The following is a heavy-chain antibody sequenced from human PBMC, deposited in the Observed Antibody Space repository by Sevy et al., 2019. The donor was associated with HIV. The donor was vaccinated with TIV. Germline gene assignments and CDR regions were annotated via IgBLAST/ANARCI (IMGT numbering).Heavy chain of an antibody. V-gene: IGHV3-66*02. J-gene: IGHJ4*02. Sequence: GGSLRLSCAASRFTVSTNYMSWVRQAPGKGLEWVSVIYSGGTTYYADSVKGRFTISRDNSKNTLYLQMNSLTTEDTAVYYCARDGIAVASTVDFWGQGTLVTVSS. CDR2: IYSGGTT. CDR3: ARDGIAVASTVDF. CDR1: RFTVSTNY. D-gene: IGHD6-19*01.